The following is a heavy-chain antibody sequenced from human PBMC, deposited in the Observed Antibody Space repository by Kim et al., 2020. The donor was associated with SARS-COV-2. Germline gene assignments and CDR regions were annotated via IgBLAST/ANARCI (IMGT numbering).Heavy chain of an antibody. J-gene: IGHJ6*02. CDR2: N. V-gene: IGHV6-1*01. CDR3: ARDHDFGMDV. Sequence: NDFAVSLKSRITINADTSKNQFSLQVNSVTPEDTAVYYCARDHDFGMDVWGQGNTVTVSS.